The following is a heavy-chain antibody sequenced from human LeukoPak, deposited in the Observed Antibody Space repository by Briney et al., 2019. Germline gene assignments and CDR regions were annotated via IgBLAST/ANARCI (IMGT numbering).Heavy chain of an antibody. D-gene: IGHD3-16*01. CDR1: GDSVTTYY. J-gene: IGHJ5*02. V-gene: IGHV4-59*08. Sequence: EPSETLSLTCSVSGDSVTTYYLSWIRQATGKGLEWIGYVSHDGTTNYTPSLRSRVIMSVDTANNTISLRLTSVTAADTAIYYCARLVCYDVVGCYNHWGRGTKVTVS. CDR3: ARLVCYDVVGCYNH. CDR2: VSHDGTT.